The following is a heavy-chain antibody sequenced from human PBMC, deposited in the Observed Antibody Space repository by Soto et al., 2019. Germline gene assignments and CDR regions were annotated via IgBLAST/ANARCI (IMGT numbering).Heavy chain of an antibody. CDR2: ISASGGTT. V-gene: IGHV3-23*01. J-gene: IGHJ5*02. D-gene: IGHD6-19*01. CDR3: AKRGIEVAGRYRWFDP. Sequence: EVQLLESGGGLVQPGGSLSLSCAASGFTFNYYAMTWVRQAPGKGLEWVSTISASGGTTYYADSVKGRFTISRDNFKTXLYLQMNSLRAADTAVYYCAKRGIEVAGRYRWFDPWGQGTLVTVSS. CDR1: GFTFNYYA.